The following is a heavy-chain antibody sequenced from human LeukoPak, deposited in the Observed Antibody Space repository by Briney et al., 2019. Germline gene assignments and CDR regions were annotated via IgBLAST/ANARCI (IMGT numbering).Heavy chain of an antibody. CDR1: GGSISSGSYY. D-gene: IGHD6-13*01. V-gene: IGHV4-61*09. Sequence: KPSQTLSLTCTVSGGSISSGSYYWSWIRQPAGKGLEWIGHIYTSGSTNYNPSLKSQVTISVDTSKNQFSLKLSSVTAADTAVYYCARTMALAAGSDYWGQGTLVTVSS. J-gene: IGHJ4*02. CDR2: IYTSGST. CDR3: ARTMALAAGSDY.